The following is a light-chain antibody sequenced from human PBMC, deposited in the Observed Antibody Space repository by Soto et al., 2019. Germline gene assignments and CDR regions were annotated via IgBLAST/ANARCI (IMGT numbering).Light chain of an antibody. Sequence: DIRMTQSPSSLSASVGDRVTITCQASQDISNYLNWYQQKPGKAPKLLIYDASNLQTGVPSRFSGSGSGTDFTFTISSLLPEDIATYYCQQFYYLPYTFGQGTKLEI. CDR2: DAS. V-gene: IGKV1-33*01. CDR3: QQFYYLPYT. J-gene: IGKJ2*01. CDR1: QDISNY.